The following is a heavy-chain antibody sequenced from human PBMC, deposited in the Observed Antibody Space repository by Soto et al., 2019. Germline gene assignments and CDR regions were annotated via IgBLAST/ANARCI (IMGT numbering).Heavy chain of an antibody. J-gene: IGHJ4*02. CDR1: GFTFSDYS. Sequence: QVQLMQSGGGVVQPGGSLRLSYETSGFTFSDYSMHWFRQAPGKGLEWVAVTSSSGGTTFYADSVKGRFTVSRDNSKNTLYLQMNRLKVEDTAVYYCAREVVFLSWFFDNWGPGILVTVSS. CDR3: AREVVFLSWFFDN. D-gene: IGHD6-13*01. V-gene: IGHV3-30-3*01. CDR2: TSSSGGTT.